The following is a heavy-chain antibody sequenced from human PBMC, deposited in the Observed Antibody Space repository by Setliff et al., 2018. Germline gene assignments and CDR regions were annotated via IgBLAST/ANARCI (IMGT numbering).Heavy chain of an antibody. CDR3: ARDRKVYYYGSGLDY. CDR1: GFTFSTHN. CDR2: INNDGSST. D-gene: IGHD3-10*01. V-gene: IGHV3-74*01. J-gene: IGHJ4*02. Sequence: GGSLRLSCAASGFTFSTHNMNWVRQAPGKRLMWVSRINNDGSSTTYEDSVKGRFTISRDNAKNTLYLQMNSLRAEDTAVYYCARDRKVYYYGSGLDYWGQGALVTVSS.